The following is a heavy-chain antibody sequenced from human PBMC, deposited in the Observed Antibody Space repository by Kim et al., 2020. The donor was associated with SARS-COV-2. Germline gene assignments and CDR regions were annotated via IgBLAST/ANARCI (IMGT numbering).Heavy chain of an antibody. CDR1: GFTFTKYA. J-gene: IGHJ1*01. Sequence: GGSLRLSCSASGFTFTKYAMTWVRQAPGKGLEWVAGISGSGDTTLYADSVKGRFTISRDNSRDTLYLQINSLRVEDAALYFCAKDVYSGFDGIAECFHH. D-gene: IGHD5-12*01. CDR3: AKDVYSGFDGIAECFHH. CDR2: ISGSGDTT. V-gene: IGHV3-23*01.